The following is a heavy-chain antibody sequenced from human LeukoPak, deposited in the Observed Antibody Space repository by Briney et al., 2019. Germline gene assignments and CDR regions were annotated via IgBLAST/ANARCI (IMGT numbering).Heavy chain of an antibody. D-gene: IGHD2-21*01. CDR2: ISGSGGST. V-gene: IGHV3-23*01. Sequence: GGSLRLSCAASGFTFSDYYMSWIRQAPGKGLEWISAISGSGGSTYYADSVKGRFTISRDNSKNTLYLQMNSLRAEDTAVYYCARVNIYDDFDYWGQGTLVTVSS. CDR3: ARVNIYDDFDY. CDR1: GFTFSDYY. J-gene: IGHJ4*02.